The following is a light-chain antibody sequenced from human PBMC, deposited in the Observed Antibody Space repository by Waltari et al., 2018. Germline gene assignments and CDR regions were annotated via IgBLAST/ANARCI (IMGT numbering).Light chain of an antibody. Sequence: EIVMTQSPATLSVSPGERATLSCRASQAINSNLAWYQHKPGQAPRLLIYGASTRATGVPARFSGSGSGTGFTLTISSLQSEDFAVYYCQQYNNWPPMYTFGQGTKLEIK. CDR3: QQYNNWPPMYT. CDR1: QAINSN. J-gene: IGKJ2*01. V-gene: IGKV3-15*01. CDR2: GAS.